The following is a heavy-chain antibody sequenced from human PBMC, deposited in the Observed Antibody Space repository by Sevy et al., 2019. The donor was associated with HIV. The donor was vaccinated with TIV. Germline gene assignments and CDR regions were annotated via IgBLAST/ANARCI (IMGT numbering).Heavy chain of an antibody. CDR1: GFTVSSNF. D-gene: IGHD4-17*01. J-gene: IGHJ4*02. CDR2: IYIGGTT. Sequence: GGSLRLSCAASGFTVSSNFMSWVRQAPGKGLEWVLVIYIGGTTYYADSVKGRFTISRDNSKNTVYLQMNSLRAEDTAVYYCARGKHVSDYYGSFDYWGQGTLVTVSS. CDR3: ARGKHVSDYYGSFDY. V-gene: IGHV3-53*01.